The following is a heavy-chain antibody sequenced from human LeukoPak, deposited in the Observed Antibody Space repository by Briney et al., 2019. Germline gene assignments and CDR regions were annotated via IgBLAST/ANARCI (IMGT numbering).Heavy chain of an antibody. V-gene: IGHV1-2*02. CDR1: GYTFSDYY. CDR2: INPNSGGT. D-gene: IGHD1-1*01. CDR3: ARDLSTSSNWELDY. J-gene: IGHJ4*02. Sequence: ASVKVSCKASGYTFSDYYTHWVRQAPGQGLEWMGWINPNSGGTRYAQQFQGRVTMTRDTAIGTVYMELSTLRSDDTAVYYCARDLSTSSNWELDYWGQGTLVTVSS.